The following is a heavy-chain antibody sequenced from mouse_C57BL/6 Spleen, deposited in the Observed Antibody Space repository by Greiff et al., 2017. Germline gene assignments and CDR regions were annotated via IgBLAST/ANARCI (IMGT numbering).Heavy chain of an antibody. CDR2: IFPGSGST. J-gene: IGHJ3*01. D-gene: IGHD4-1*01. V-gene: IGHV1-9*01. Sequence: VQLQQSGAELMKPGASVKFSCKASGYTFTGYWIEWVKQRPGHGLEWIGEIFPGSGSTNYNEKFKGKATLTADTSSNTAYMQLSSLTTEDSAIYYCARGGGTRWFAYWGQGTLVTVSA. CDR1: GYTFTGYW. CDR3: ARGGGTRWFAY.